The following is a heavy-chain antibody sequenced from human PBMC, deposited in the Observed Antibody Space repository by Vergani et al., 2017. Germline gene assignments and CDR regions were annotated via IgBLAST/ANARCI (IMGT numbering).Heavy chain of an antibody. CDR2: INPNSGGT. CDR1: GYTFTSYG. CDR3: ARDFIVVVPAAPPDWYFDL. J-gene: IGHJ2*01. D-gene: IGHD2-2*01. Sequence: QVQLVQSGAEVKKPGASVKVSCKASGYTFTSYGISWVRQAPGQGLEWMGWINPNSGGTNYAQKFQGRVTMTRDTSISTAYMELSRLRSDDTAVYYCARDFIVVVPAAPPDWYFDLWGRGTLVTVSS. V-gene: IGHV1-2*02.